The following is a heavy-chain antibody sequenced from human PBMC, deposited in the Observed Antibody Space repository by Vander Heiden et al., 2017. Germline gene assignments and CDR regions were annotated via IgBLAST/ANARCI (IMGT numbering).Heavy chain of an antibody. CDR3: ARRDGGMDV. J-gene: IGHJ6*02. CDR1: GFTFSSYS. CDR2: ISSSRRYR. Sequence: ELQLVESGGGLVKPGWSLRLSCAASGFTFSSYSMNWVRQAPGKRLEWVSSISSSRRYRDDADSVKGRFTISRDQAKNSLYMKMKSLRAEDTSVYDCARRDGGMDVWGQGTTVTVSS. V-gene: IGHV3-21*01.